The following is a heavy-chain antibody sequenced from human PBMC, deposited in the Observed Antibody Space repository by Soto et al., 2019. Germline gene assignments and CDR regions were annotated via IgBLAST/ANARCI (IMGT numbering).Heavy chain of an antibody. D-gene: IGHD3-22*01. CDR1: GLSVSSTNW. Sequence: SETLSFTCAVSGLSVSSTNWWSWVRQTPGKGLEWIGEVFHPGIAKYSPSLESRVTMSMDESRNQLSLEIRSMTAADTAVYYCTTDSYFTLKLVRFDYWGLGTLVTVSS. CDR3: TTDSYFTLKLVRFDY. V-gene: IGHV4-4*02. CDR2: VFHPGIA. J-gene: IGHJ4*01.